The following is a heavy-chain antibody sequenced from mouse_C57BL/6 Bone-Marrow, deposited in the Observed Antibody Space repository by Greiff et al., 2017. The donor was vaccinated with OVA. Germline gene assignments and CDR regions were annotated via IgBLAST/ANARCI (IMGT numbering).Heavy chain of an antibody. CDR3: ATHPGYYFDY. J-gene: IGHJ2*01. CDR2: INPNNGGT. V-gene: IGHV1-26*01. Sequence: EVQLQQSGPELVKPGASVKISCKASGYTFTDYYMNWVKQSHGKSLEWIGDINPNNGGTSYNQKFKGKATLTVDKSSSTAYMELRSLTSEDSAVYYCATHPGYYFDYWGQGTTLTVSS. CDR1: GYTFTDYY. D-gene: IGHD4-1*01.